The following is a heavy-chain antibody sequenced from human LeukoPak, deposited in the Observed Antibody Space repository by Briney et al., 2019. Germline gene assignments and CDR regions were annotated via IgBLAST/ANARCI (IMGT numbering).Heavy chain of an antibody. Sequence: SVKVSCKASGGTFSSYAISWVRQAPGQGLEWMGGIIPIFGTANYAQKFQGRVTITTDESTSTAYMELSSLRSEDTAVYYCARESRGYCSSTSCYGFDPWGQGTLVTVSS. CDR1: GGTFSSYA. CDR3: ARESRGYCSSTSCYGFDP. CDR2: IIPIFGTA. D-gene: IGHD2-2*01. V-gene: IGHV1-69*05. J-gene: IGHJ5*02.